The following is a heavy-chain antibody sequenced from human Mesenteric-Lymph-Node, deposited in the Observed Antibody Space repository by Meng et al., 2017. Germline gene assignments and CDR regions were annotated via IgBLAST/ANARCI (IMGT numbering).Heavy chain of an antibody. CDR1: GGSVSSGSYY. Sequence: GSLRLSCTVSGGSVSSGSYYWTWIRQPPGKGLEWVGRIKSKTDGGTTDYAAPVKGRFTISRDDSKNTLYLQMNSLKTEDTAVYYCTTDSPLPIAVAGNCYGMDVWGQGTTVTVSS. CDR2: IKSKTDGGTT. V-gene: IGHV3-15*01. CDR3: TTDSPLPIAVAGNCYGMDV. J-gene: IGHJ6*02. D-gene: IGHD6-19*01.